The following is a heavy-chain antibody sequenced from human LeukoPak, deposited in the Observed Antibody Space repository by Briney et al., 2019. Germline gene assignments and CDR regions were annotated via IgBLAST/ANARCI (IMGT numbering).Heavy chain of an antibody. CDR3: ARDLYDILTYGMDV. CDR1: GGTFSSYA. J-gene: IGHJ6*02. CDR2: IIPIFGTA. Sequence: SAKVSCKASGGTFSSYAISWVRQAPGQGLEWMGGIIPIFGTANYAQKFQGRVTITADESTSTAYMELSGLRSEDTAVYYCARDLYDILTYGMDVWGQGTTVTVSS. V-gene: IGHV1-69*13. D-gene: IGHD3-9*01.